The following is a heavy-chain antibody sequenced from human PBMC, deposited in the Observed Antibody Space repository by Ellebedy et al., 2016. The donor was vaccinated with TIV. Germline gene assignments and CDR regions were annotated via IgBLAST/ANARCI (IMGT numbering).Heavy chain of an antibody. CDR1: GFSFSNFW. V-gene: IGHV3-7*01. CDR3: VGFGVFNL. CDR2: IKTDGSET. J-gene: IGHJ5*02. D-gene: IGHD3-3*01. Sequence: GESLKISCAAWGFSFSNFWMSWVRQAPGKGLEWVAHIKTDGSETYYVDSVKGRFTISRENAKKALFLQMDGLRVDDSAVYYCVGFGVFNLWGQGAPVTVSS.